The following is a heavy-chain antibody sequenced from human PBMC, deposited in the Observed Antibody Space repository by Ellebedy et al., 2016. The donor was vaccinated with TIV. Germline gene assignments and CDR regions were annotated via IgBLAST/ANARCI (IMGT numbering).Heavy chain of an antibody. CDR1: GCTSRNYW. Sequence: PGGSLRLSCVASGCTSRNYWMHWVRQAPGKGLVWVSHINTDGSSTSYADSVKGRFTISRDNAGNTLYLQMNSLRVEDTAVYYCACWAGQERYQGPFDYWGQGILVIVS. CDR3: ACWAGQERYQGPFDY. CDR2: INTDGSST. J-gene: IGHJ4*02. V-gene: IGHV3-74*01. D-gene: IGHD3-9*01.